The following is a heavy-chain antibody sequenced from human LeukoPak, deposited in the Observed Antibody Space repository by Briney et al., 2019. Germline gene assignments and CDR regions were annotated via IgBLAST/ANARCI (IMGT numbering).Heavy chain of an antibody. CDR1: GGSISTRNHY. D-gene: IGHD1-26*01. V-gene: IGHV4-39*01. CDR3: ARRVGSGATYPRTFDY. J-gene: IGHJ4*02. Sequence: SETLSLTCTVTGGSISTRNHYWGWLRQPPGKGLEWFGSIGYTGTTNSNPSLKSRVTLFVDTSENQVSLTLSSVTAADTAVYFCARRVGSGATYPRTFDYWGQGTRVTVSS. CDR2: IGYTGTT.